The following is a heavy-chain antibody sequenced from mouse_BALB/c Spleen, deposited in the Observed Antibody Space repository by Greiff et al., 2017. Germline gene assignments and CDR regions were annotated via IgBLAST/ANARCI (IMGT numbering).Heavy chain of an antibody. J-gene: IGHJ4*01. D-gene: IGHD2-3*01. V-gene: IGHV14-3*02. CDR3: AGGGYFYALDY. CDR1: GFNIKDTY. Sequence: VQLQQSGAELVKPGASVKLSCTASGFNIKDTYMHWVKQRPEQGLEWIGRIDPANGNTKYDPKFQGKATITADTSSNTAYLQLRSLTSEDTAVYYCAGGGYFYALDYWGQGTSVTVSS. CDR2: IDPANGNT.